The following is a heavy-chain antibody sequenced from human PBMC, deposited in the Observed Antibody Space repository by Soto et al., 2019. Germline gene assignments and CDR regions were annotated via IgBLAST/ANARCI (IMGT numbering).Heavy chain of an antibody. CDR1: GASISSGGYY. D-gene: IGHD3-22*01. CDR3: ARLDSSGYYYGYDFDY. Sequence: PSETLSLTCTVSGASISSGGYYWSWIRQHPGKGLEWIGYIYYSGRTSYNPSLKSRVTITVDTSKNQFSLQLSSVTAADTAVYYCARLDSSGYYYGYDFDYWGQGTLVTVSS. J-gene: IGHJ4*02. CDR2: IYYSGRT. V-gene: IGHV4-31*03.